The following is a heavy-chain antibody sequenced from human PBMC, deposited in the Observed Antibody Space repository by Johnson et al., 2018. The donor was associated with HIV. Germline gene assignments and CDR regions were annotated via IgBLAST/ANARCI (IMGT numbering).Heavy chain of an antibody. CDR1: GFTFSSSW. D-gene: IGHD3-22*01. CDR3: ARATHYYDSSGYGGAFDI. Sequence: VLLVESGGGLVQPGGSLRLSCAASGFTFSSSWMSWVRQAPGKGPEWVAHVTQDGSEKYYVDSVKGRFNISRDNAKNSLYLQMNSLRAEDTALYYCARATHYYDSSGYGGAFDIWGQGTMVTVSS. CDR2: VTQDGSEK. J-gene: IGHJ3*02. V-gene: IGHV3-7*05.